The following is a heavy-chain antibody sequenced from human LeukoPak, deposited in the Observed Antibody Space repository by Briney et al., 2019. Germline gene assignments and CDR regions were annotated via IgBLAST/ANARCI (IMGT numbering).Heavy chain of an antibody. J-gene: IGHJ4*02. CDR3: AKRPKNYGDYLVPYFDY. Sequence: PGGSLGLSCAASGFIFSSYGMHWVRQAPGKGLEWVAFIRYDGSNKYYADSVKGRFTISRDNSKNTLYLQMNSLRAEDTAVYYCAKRPKNYGDYLVPYFDYWGQGTLVTVSS. D-gene: IGHD4-17*01. V-gene: IGHV3-30*02. CDR1: GFIFSSYG. CDR2: IRYDGSNK.